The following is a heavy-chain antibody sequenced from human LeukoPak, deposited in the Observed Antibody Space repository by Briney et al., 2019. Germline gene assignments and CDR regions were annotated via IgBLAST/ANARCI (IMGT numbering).Heavy chain of an antibody. CDR2: INPNSGGT. D-gene: IGHD1-26*01. Sequence: ASVKVSCKASGYTFTGYYMHWVRQAPGQGLEWMGWINPNSGGTNCAQKFQGRVTMTRDTSISTAYMELSRLRSDDTAVYYCARDFGAASDIVGATRPYNWFDPWGQGTLVTVSS. CDR3: ARDFGAASDIVGATRPYNWFDP. CDR1: GYTFTGYY. V-gene: IGHV1-2*02. J-gene: IGHJ5*02.